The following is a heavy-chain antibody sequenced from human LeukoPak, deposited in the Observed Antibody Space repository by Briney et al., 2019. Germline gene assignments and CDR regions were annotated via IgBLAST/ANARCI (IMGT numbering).Heavy chain of an antibody. CDR2: ISYDGSNK. CDR3: VSGWYYFDY. V-gene: IGHV3-30-3*01. J-gene: IGHJ4*02. Sequence: PGGSLRLSCAASGFTFSSYAMHWVRQAPGKGLEWVAVISYDGSNKYYADSVKGRFTISRDNSKHTLYLQMNSLRAEDTAVYYCVSGWYYFDYWGQGTLVTVSS. CDR1: GFTFSSYA. D-gene: IGHD6-19*01.